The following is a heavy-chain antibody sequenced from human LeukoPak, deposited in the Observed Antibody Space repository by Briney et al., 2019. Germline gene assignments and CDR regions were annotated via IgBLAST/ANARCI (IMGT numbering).Heavy chain of an antibody. J-gene: IGHJ4*02. D-gene: IGHD3-10*01. CDR1: GFTLSFYA. Sequence: GGSPRLSCAASGFTLSFYAMSWVRQAPGKGLEWVLTSRGSGGSTYYADSVKGRFTISRDNSKNTLFLQMDSLRAEDTAIYYCAINRVEWFGNIFDYWGQGTLVTVSS. CDR2: SRGSGGST. CDR3: AINRVEWFGNIFDY. V-gene: IGHV3-23*01.